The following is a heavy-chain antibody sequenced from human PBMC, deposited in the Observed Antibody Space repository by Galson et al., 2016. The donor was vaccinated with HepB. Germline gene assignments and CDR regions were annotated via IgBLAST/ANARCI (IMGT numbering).Heavy chain of an antibody. CDR2: ISYDGTRK. V-gene: IGHV3-30-3*01. CDR1: GFIFSQFA. CDR3: ARDQKYSGTDFYFAMDV. J-gene: IGHJ6*04. Sequence: SLRLSCAASGFIFSQFAVHWVRQAPGKGLEWVAVISYDGTRKYYTASVKGRFTASRDDSKTTLYLQMNTLRPADTGVYYCARDQKYSGTDFYFAMDVWGKGATVTVSS. D-gene: IGHD1-26*01.